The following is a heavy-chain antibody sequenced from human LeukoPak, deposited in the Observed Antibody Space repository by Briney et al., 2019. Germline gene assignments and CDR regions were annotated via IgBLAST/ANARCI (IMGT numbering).Heavy chain of an antibody. CDR3: VKSPGSGWPV. CDR2: IYSDGSRT. Sequence: GGSLRLSCAASGFTFSSFAMHWVRQAPGKGLEYPSAIYSDGSRTYYADSVKGRFTISGDNSKNTLYFEMSSLRVEDTAVYYCVKSPGSGWPVWGQGTLLTVSS. D-gene: IGHD6-19*01. CDR1: GFTFSSFA. V-gene: IGHV3-64D*06. J-gene: IGHJ4*02.